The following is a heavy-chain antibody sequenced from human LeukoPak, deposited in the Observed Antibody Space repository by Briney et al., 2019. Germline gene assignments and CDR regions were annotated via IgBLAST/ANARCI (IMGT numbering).Heavy chain of an antibody. CDR1: GYTFTTYY. J-gene: IGHJ4*02. Sequence: ASVKVSCKASGYTFTTYYITWVRQAPGQGLEWMGWINPNSGGTNFAQKFQGRVTMTRDTSISTAYMELNRLRSDDTAVYYCARGLTTETGDYWGQGALVTVSS. CDR3: ARGLTTETGDY. CDR2: INPNSGGT. D-gene: IGHD4-11*01. V-gene: IGHV1-2*02.